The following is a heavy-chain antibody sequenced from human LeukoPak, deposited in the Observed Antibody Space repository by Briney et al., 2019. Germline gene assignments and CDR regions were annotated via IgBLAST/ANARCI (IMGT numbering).Heavy chain of an antibody. CDR3: ARGSWFDP. V-gene: IGHV4-30-2*01. J-gene: IGHJ5*02. CDR2: INHSGST. Sequence: SQTLSLTCAVSGGSISSGGYSWSWIRQPPGKGLEWIGEINHSGSTNYNPSLKSRVTISVDTSKNQFSLKLSSVTAADTAVYYCARGSWFDPWGQGTLVTVSS. CDR1: GGSISSGGYS.